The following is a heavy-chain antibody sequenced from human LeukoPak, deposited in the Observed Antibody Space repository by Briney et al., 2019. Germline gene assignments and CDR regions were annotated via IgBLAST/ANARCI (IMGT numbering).Heavy chain of an antibody. D-gene: IGHD1-14*01. CDR2: ISTSSTYI. V-gene: IGHV3-21*01. J-gene: IGHJ6*02. CDR3: ARHEPVITLSSYYYGMDV. Sequence: GGSLRLSCAASGFTFSTYSMNWVRQAPGKGLEWVSSISTSSTYIYYADSVKGRFTISRDNAKNSLYLHMNSLRAEDTAVYYCARHEPVITLSSYYYGMDVWGPGTTVTVSS. CDR1: GFTFSTYS.